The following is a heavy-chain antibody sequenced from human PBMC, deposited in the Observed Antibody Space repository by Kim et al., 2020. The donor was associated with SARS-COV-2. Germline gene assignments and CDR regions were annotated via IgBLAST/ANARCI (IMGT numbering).Heavy chain of an antibody. V-gene: IGHV1-2*02. D-gene: IGHD3-22*01. J-gene: IGHJ6*02. Sequence: ASVKVSCKASGYTFTGYYMHWVRQAPGQGLEWMGWINPNSGGTNYAQKFQGRVTMTRDTSISTAYMELSRLRSDDTAVYYCARACWGYYYDSSGTYGMDVWGQGTTVTVSS. CDR1: GYTFTGYY. CDR2: INPNSGGT. CDR3: ARACWGYYYDSSGTYGMDV.